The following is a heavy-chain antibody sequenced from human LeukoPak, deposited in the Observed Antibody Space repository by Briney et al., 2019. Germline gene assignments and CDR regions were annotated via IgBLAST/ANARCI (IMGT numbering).Heavy chain of an antibody. CDR3: ARNPCSSTSCYPNNWFDP. V-gene: IGHV1-69*06. Sequence: ASVKVSCRASGGTFSSYAISWVRQAPGQGLEWMGGIIPIFGTANYAQKFQGRVTITADKSTSTAYMELSSLRSEDTAVYYCARNPCSSTSCYPNNWFDPWGQGTLVTVSS. J-gene: IGHJ5*02. CDR2: IIPIFGTA. CDR1: GGTFSSYA. D-gene: IGHD2-2*01.